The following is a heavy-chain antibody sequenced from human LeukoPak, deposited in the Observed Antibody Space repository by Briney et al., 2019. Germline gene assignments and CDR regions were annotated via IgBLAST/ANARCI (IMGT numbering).Heavy chain of an antibody. J-gene: IGHJ4*02. D-gene: IGHD1-26*01. Sequence: GGSLRLSCPASGFTLSSYSMNWVRQAPGKGLEWVSSISSSSSYIYYADSVKGRFTISRDNAKNSLYLQMNSLRAEDTAVYYCARDVGATTRGAFDYWGQGTLVTVSS. V-gene: IGHV3-21*01. CDR2: ISSSSSYI. CDR3: ARDVGATTRGAFDY. CDR1: GFTLSSYS.